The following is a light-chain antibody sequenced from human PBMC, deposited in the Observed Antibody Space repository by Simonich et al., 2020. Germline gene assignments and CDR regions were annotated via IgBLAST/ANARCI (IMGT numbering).Light chain of an antibody. J-gene: IGLJ2*01. CDR1: SNAVGNYNL. V-gene: IGLV2-23*01. CDR2: EGS. CDR3: CSYAGSVV. Sequence: QSALTQPASVSGSPGQSITISCTGTSNAVGNYNLVSWYQQHPGKAPNLMIYEGSKRPSGVSNRFSGSKSGNTASLTISGLQAEDEADYYCCSYAGSVVFGGGTKLTVL.